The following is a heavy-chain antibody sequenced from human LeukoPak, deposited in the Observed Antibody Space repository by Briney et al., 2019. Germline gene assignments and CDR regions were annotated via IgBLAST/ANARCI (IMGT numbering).Heavy chain of an antibody. Sequence: PGGSLRLSCAASGFTFSSYWMSWVRQAPGKGLEWVATIRQDGSEKHYVDSVEGRFTVSRDNAENSLHLQMNSLRVEDTAVYYCARLGLPDYWGQGTLVTVSS. V-gene: IGHV3-7*03. J-gene: IGHJ4*02. D-gene: IGHD2-21*01. CDR2: IRQDGSEK. CDR3: ARLGLPDY. CDR1: GFTFSSYW.